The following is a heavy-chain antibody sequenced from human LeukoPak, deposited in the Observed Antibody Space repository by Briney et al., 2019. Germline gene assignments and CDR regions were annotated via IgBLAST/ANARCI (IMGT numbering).Heavy chain of an antibody. CDR3: ARNYDILTGYYTYYGMDV. J-gene: IGHJ6*02. CDR2: MNPNSGNT. CDR1: GYTFTSYD. Sequence: ASVKVSCKASGYTFTSYDINWVRQATGQGLEWMGWMNPNSGNTGYAQKFQGRVTMTRNTSISTAYMELSSLRSEDTAVYHCARNYDILTGYYTYYGMDVWGQGTTVTVSS. D-gene: IGHD3-9*01. V-gene: IGHV1-8*01.